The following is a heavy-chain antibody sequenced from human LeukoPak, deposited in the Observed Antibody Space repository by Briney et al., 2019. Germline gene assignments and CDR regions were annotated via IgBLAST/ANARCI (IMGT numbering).Heavy chain of an antibody. CDR2: ILYDGSNK. V-gene: IGHV3-33*01. CDR1: GFTFSNYG. D-gene: IGHD6-13*01. Sequence: GGSLRLSCAASGFTFSNYGMHWVRQAPGKGLEWVAVILYDGSNKYYADSVKGRFTISRDNSKNTLYLQMNSLRAEDTAVYYCARDTPLYIAAAPYYFDYWGQGTLVTVSS. CDR3: ARDTPLYIAAAPYYFDY. J-gene: IGHJ4*02.